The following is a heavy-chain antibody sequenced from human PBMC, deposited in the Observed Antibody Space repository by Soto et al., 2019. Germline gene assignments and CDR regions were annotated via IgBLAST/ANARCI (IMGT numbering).Heavy chain of an antibody. CDR2: IDHSGST. Sequence: SETLSLTCAVYGGSFSGYYWNWIRQPPGKGLEWIGEIDHSGSTNYNPSLKSRVTISVDTSKNQFSLKLRSVTAADMAVFYCARAPDKYYFDSWGQGTLVTVSS. CDR1: GGSFSGYY. V-gene: IGHV4-34*01. CDR3: ARAPDKYYFDS. J-gene: IGHJ4*02.